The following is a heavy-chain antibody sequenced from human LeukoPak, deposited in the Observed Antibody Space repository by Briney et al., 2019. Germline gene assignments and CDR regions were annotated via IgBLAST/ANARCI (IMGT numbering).Heavy chain of an antibody. V-gene: IGHV3-66*01. D-gene: IGHD6-19*01. CDR1: GFTVSSDC. CDR2: IYTGGST. Sequence: PGGSLRLSCAASGFTVSSDCMSWVRQAPGKGLEWVSFIYTGGSTYYADSVKGRFTISRDNSKNTLYLQMNSLRAEDTAVYYCAKERIAVAVFDYWGQGTLVTVSS. CDR3: AKERIAVAVFDY. J-gene: IGHJ4*02.